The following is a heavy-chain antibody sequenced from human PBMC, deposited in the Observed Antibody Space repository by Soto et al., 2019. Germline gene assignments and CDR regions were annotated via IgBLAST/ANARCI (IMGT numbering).Heavy chain of an antibody. CDR3: ARGSGYYLPDY. D-gene: IGHD5-12*01. Sequence: GASVKVSCKASGYTFTNYAMHWVRQAPGQRLEWMGWINAGNGNTKYSQKFQGRVTITRDTSASTAYMELSSLRSEDTAVYYCARGSGYYLPDYWGQGTLVTVSS. CDR1: GYTFTNYA. J-gene: IGHJ4*02. CDR2: INAGNGNT. V-gene: IGHV1-3*01.